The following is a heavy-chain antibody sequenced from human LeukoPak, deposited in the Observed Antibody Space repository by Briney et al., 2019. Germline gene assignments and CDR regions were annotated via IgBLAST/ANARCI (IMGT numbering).Heavy chain of an antibody. Sequence: SETLSLTCTVSGGSISSYYWSWIRQPPGKGLEWIGYIYYSGSTNYNPSLKSRVTISVDTSKNPFSLKLSSVTAADTAVYYCARTQFCSGGSCYQHYFVYWGQGTLVTVSS. J-gene: IGHJ4*02. V-gene: IGHV4-59*01. CDR1: GGSISSYY. CDR2: IYYSGST. CDR3: ARTQFCSGGSCYQHYFVY. D-gene: IGHD2-15*01.